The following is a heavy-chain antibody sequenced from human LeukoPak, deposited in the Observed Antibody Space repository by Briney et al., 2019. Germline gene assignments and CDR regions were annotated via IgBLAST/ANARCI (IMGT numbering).Heavy chain of an antibody. CDR2: ISWNSGSI. V-gene: IGHV3-9*01. J-gene: IGHJ4*02. CDR3: AKDVYSSSWYGGFDY. Sequence: GRSLRLSCAASGFTFDDYAMHWVRQAPGKGLEWVSGISWNSGSIGYADSVKGRFTISRDNAKNSLYLQMNSLRAEDTALYYCAKDVYSSSWYGGFDYWGQGTLVTVSS. D-gene: IGHD6-13*01. CDR1: GFTFDDYA.